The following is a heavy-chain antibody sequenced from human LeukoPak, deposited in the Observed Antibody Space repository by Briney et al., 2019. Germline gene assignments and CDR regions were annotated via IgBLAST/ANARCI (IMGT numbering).Heavy chain of an antibody. CDR3: ARRISMVRGGSWFDP. V-gene: IGHV1-8*01. CDR1: GYIFISYD. CDR2: MNPNSGNT. Sequence: ASVKVSCKASGYIFISYDINWVRQATGQGLEWMGWMNPNSGNTGYAQKFQGRVSMIRNTSISTAYMELSNLRSADTAVYYCARRISMVRGGSWFDPWGQGTLVTVSS. D-gene: IGHD3-10*01. J-gene: IGHJ5*02.